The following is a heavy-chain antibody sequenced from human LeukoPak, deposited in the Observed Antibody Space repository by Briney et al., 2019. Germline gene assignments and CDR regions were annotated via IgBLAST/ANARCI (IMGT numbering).Heavy chain of an antibody. J-gene: IGHJ4*02. Sequence: PSETLSLTCTVSDGSISSYYWSWIRQPPGKGLEWIGYISYGGRTNYNPSLQSRVTISVDTSKTQFSLNLDSVTAADTAVYYCARALLGEFPNYFDYWGQGTLVTVSS. V-gene: IGHV4-59*08. CDR3: ARALLGEFPNYFDY. D-gene: IGHD3-16*01. CDR1: DGSISSYY. CDR2: ISYGGRT.